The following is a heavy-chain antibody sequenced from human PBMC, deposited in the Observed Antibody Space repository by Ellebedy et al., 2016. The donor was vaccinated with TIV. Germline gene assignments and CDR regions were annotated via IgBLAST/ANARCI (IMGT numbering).Heavy chain of an antibody. CDR1: GGSISSYY. D-gene: IGHD5-24*01. CDR2: IYYSGST. J-gene: IGHJ6*02. CDR3: ARDRWLQPFGMDV. V-gene: IGHV4-59*01. Sequence: SETLSLTXTVPGGSISSYYWSWIRQPPGKGLEWIGYIYYSGSTNYNPSLKSRVTISVDTSKNQFSLKLSSVTAADTAVYYCARDRWLQPFGMDVWGQGTTVTVSS.